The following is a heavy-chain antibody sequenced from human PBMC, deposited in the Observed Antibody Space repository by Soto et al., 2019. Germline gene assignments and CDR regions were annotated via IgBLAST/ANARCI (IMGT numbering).Heavy chain of an antibody. CDR3: ASPVLRYFDWLQWHYGMDV. CDR1: GFTFSSYE. V-gene: IGHV3-48*03. CDR2: ISSSGSTI. Sequence: GSLRLSCAASGFTFSSYEMNWVRQAPGKGLEWVSYISSSGSTIYYADSVKGRFTISRDNAKNSLYLQMNSLRAEDTAVYYCASPVLRYFDWLQWHYGMDVWGQGTTVTVSS. D-gene: IGHD3-9*01. J-gene: IGHJ6*02.